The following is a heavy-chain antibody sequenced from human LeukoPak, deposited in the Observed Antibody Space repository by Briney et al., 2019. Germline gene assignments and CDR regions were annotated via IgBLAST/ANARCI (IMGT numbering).Heavy chain of an antibody. V-gene: IGHV3-48*01. CDR2: ISSSSSTI. CDR1: GFTFSSYS. D-gene: IGHD1-26*01. CDR3: ARGSGSYYYYYMDV. Sequence: PAGGSLRLSCAASGFTFSSYSMNWVRQAPGKGLEWVSHISSSSSTIYYADSVKGRFTISRDNSKNTLYLQMNSLRAEDTAVYYCARGSGSYYYYYMDVWGKGTTVTISS. J-gene: IGHJ6*03.